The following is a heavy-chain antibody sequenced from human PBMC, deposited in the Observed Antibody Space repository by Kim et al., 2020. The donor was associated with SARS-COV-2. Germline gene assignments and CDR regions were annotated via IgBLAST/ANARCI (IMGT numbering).Heavy chain of an antibody. V-gene: IGHV6-1*01. Sequence: DYAGTGKSRITINADTSKNQYSLQLISVSPEDTAIYYCARDTPGQKAFDIWGQGTMVTVSS. J-gene: IGHJ3*02. CDR3: ARDTPGQKAFDI.